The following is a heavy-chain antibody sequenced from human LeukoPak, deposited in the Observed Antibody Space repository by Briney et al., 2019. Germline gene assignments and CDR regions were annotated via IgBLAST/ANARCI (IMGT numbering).Heavy chain of an antibody. J-gene: IGHJ6*02. CDR2: IYYSGST. CDR1: GGSISSSSYY. V-gene: IGHV4-39*07. Sequence: SQTLSLTCTVSGGSISSSSYYWGWIRQPPGKGLEWIGSIYYSGSTYYNPSLKSRVTISVDTSKNQFSLKLSSVTAADTAVYYCARVWSSSWYYYYGMDVWGQGTTVTVSS. CDR3: ARVWSSSWYYYYGMDV. D-gene: IGHD6-13*01.